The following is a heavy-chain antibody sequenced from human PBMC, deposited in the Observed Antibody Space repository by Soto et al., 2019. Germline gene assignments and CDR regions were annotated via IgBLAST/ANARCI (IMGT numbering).Heavy chain of an antibody. Sequence: SETLSLTCTVSGGSISSYYWSWIRQPPGKGLEWIGYIYYSGSTNYNPSLKSRVTKTVDTSKNQYSMKLSSVTAADTAVYYCARSVFPWGQGTLVTVSS. CDR2: IYYSGST. CDR3: ARSVFP. J-gene: IGHJ5*02. V-gene: IGHV4-59*01. CDR1: GGSISSYY.